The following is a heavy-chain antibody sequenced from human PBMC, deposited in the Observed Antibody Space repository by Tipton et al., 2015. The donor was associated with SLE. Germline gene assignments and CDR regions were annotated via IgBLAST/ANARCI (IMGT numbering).Heavy chain of an antibody. CDR3: ARESTIFGVVGPYGMDV. V-gene: IGHV4-39*02. J-gene: IGHJ6*02. Sequence: TLSLTCTVSGGSVSSGSYYWSWIRQPPGKGLEWIGSIYYSGSTNYNPSLKSRITISVDMSKKQFSLKVSSVTAADTAVYYCARESTIFGVVGPYGMDVWGQGTTVTVSS. CDR2: IYYSGST. CDR1: GGSVSSGSYY. D-gene: IGHD3-3*01.